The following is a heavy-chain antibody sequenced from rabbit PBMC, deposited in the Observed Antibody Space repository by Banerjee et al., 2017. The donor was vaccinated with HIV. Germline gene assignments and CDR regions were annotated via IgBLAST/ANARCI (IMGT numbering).Heavy chain of an antibody. CDR3: ARGMPANL. J-gene: IGHJ4*01. CDR2: IDPVFGRT. D-gene: IGHD4-2*01. CDR1: GFSFSSGYD. V-gene: IGHV1S7*01. Sequence: QLVESGGGLVKPGASLTLTCTASGFSFSSGYDMCWVRQAPGKGLEWIGYIDPVFGRTYYATWVNGRFTISSHNAQNTLYLQLNSLTAADTATYFCARGMPANLWGPGTLVTVS.